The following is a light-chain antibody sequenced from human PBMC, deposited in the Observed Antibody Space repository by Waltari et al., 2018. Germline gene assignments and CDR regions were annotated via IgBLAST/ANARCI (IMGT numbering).Light chain of an antibody. CDR2: LGS. CDR1: QSLLHTNGYNY. J-gene: IGKJ5*01. CDR3: MQALQTPGT. Sequence: DIVMTQSPLSLPVTPGEPASISCRFSQSLLHTNGYNYLDWYLQRPGQSPQLLFSLGSNRASGVPDRFSVSGSGTDFTLKISRVEAEDVGVFYCMQALQTPGTFGQGTRLEIK. V-gene: IGKV2-28*01.